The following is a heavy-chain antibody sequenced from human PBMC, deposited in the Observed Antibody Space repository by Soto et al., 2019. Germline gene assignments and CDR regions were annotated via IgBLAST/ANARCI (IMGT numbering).Heavy chain of an antibody. CDR2: ISSGSVYI. CDR1: GFTFNSYS. Sequence: GSLRLSCAASGFTFNSYSVNWVRQAPGKGLEWVASISSGSVYIDFADSVRGRFTISRDDVTNSVSLQMDSLRVEDTGIYYCARYDAFKAFDLWGQGTMVTVSS. V-gene: IGHV3-21*06. J-gene: IGHJ3*01. CDR3: ARYDAFKAFDL. D-gene: IGHD1-1*01.